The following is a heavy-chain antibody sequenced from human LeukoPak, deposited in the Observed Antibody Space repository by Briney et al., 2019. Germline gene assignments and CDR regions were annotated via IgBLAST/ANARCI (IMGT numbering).Heavy chain of an antibody. CDR3: AKCSSSWSYYYYGMDV. Sequence: GGSLRLSCAASGFTFSSYAMSWVRQAPGKGLEWVSAISGSGGSTYSADSVKGRFTISRDNSKNTLYLQMNSLRAEDTAVYYCAKCSSSWSYYYYGMDVWGQGTTVTVSS. CDR1: GFTFSSYA. CDR2: ISGSGGST. D-gene: IGHD6-13*01. J-gene: IGHJ6*02. V-gene: IGHV3-23*01.